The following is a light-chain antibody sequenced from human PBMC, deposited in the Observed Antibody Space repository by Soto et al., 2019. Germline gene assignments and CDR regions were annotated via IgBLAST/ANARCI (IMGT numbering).Light chain of an antibody. J-gene: IGLJ3*02. CDR3: VLYMGSGISM. CDR2: STD. V-gene: IGLV8-61*01. CDR1: SGSVSTSYY. Sequence: QTVVTQEASFSVSPGGTVTLTCGLSSGSVSTSYYPSWYQQTPGQAPRTLIYSTDTRSSGVPDRFSGSILGNKAALTITGAQADDEADYYCVLYMGSGISMFGGGTKLTVL.